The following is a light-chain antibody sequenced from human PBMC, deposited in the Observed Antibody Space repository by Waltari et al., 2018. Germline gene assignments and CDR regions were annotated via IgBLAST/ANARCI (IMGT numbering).Light chain of an antibody. CDR2: AAS. Sequence: DIQITQSPSSLFASVGDRGHITCPASQSISSYLNWYQQKPGKAPKLLIYAASSLQSGVPSRFSGSGSGRDFTLSISSLQPEDFATYYCQQSYSHTRTFGQGTKVEIK. CDR1: QSISSY. J-gene: IGKJ1*01. CDR3: QQSYSHTRT. V-gene: IGKV1-39*01.